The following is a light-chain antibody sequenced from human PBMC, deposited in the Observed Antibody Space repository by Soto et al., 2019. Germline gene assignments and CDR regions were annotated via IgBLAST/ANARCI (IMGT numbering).Light chain of an antibody. Sequence: EIVLTQSPATLSLSPGERATVSCRASQSVSIYLAGYQQKPGQAPRLLIYDASNRATGIPARFSGSGSGADFTLTISSLEPEYFAVYYCQQRISWPPTFGQGTRLEIK. CDR3: QQRISWPPT. CDR2: DAS. V-gene: IGKV3-11*01. CDR1: QSVSIY. J-gene: IGKJ5*01.